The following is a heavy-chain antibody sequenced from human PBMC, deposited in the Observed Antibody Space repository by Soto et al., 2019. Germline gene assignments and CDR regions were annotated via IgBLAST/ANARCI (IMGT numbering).Heavy chain of an antibody. V-gene: IGHV3-15*01. D-gene: IGHD5-12*01. Sequence: EVQLVESGGGLVEPGGSLRLSCATSGFTFSDAWLTWVRQAPGKGLDWVGRIKTKNEGGTTDYATPVKGRFTISRDDSKNMLYLQMNSLKSEDTAVYYCATGYSAYPRWGQGTLVTVSS. J-gene: IGHJ4*02. CDR1: GFTFSDAW. CDR2: IKTKNEGGTT. CDR3: ATGYSAYPR.